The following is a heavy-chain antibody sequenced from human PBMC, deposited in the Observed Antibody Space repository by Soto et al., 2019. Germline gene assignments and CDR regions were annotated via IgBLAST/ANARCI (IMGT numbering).Heavy chain of an antibody. V-gene: IGHV1-2*04. J-gene: IGHJ4*02. CDR1: GYTFTGYY. D-gene: IGHD6-13*01. CDR3: ARAPGSSSWYAYFDY. Sequence: QVQLVQSGAEVKKPGASVKVSCKASGYTFTGYYMHWVRQDPGQGLEWMGWINPNSGGTNYAQKFQGWVTMTRDTSISTAYMELSRLRSDDTAVYYCARAPGSSSWYAYFDYWGQGTLVTVSS. CDR2: INPNSGGT.